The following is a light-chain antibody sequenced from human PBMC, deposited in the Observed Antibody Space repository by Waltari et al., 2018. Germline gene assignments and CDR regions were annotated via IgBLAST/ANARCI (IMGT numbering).Light chain of an antibody. Sequence: DIEMTQSPLSLPVTPAEPASISCRASQSLLYGNGFNYVDWYLQKPGQSPQRLIYLGSNRASGVSDRFSGSGSGTQFTLTISSLQSEDFAVYYCQQYNNWPPWTFGQGTKVEIK. J-gene: IGKJ1*01. CDR1: QSLLYGNGFNY. V-gene: IGKV2-28*01. CDR3: QQYNNWPPWT. CDR2: LGS.